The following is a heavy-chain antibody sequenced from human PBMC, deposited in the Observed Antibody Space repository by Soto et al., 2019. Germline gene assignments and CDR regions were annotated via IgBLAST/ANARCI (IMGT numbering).Heavy chain of an antibody. CDR3: ARGGNRYSNVASGVGGFDY. CDR1: GASISSSY. Sequence: SETLSLTCTASGASISSSYWSWIRQSPGKGLEWIGYVYHTGSTNYNPSLKSRVTISLDTSKSQFSLNLTSLTTADTAVYFCARGGNRYSNVASGVGGFDYWGQGSLVTVSS. V-gene: IGHV4-59*01. J-gene: IGHJ4*02. D-gene: IGHD5-12*01. CDR2: VYHTGST.